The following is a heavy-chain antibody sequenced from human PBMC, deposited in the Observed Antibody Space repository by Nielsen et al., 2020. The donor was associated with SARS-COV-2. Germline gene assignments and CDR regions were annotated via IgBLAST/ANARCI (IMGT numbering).Heavy chain of an antibody. CDR2: ITWNSGSI. Sequence: SLKISCAASGFTFSNAWMNWVRQAPGKGLEWVSGITWNSGSIGYADSVKGRFTISRDNAKNSLYLQMNSLRAEDTALYYCAKGSCSDGSCHFDYWGLGTLVTVSS. D-gene: IGHD2-15*01. V-gene: IGHV3-9*01. CDR3: AKGSCSDGSCHFDY. CDR1: GFTFSNAW. J-gene: IGHJ4*02.